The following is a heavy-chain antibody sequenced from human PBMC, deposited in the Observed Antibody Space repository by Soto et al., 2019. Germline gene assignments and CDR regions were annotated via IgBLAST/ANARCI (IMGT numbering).Heavy chain of an antibody. D-gene: IGHD6-13*01. V-gene: IGHV1-69*06. Sequence: SVKVSCKASGGTFSSYAISWVRQAPGQGLEWMGGIIPIFGTANYAQKFQGRVTITADKSTSTAYMELSSLRSEDTAVYFCARVLRYSSSWAWFDPWGQGTLVTVSS. CDR2: IIPIFGTA. CDR1: GGTFSSYA. J-gene: IGHJ5*02. CDR3: ARVLRYSSSWAWFDP.